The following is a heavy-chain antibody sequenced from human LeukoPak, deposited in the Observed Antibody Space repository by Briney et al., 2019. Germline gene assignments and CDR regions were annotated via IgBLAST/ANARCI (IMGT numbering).Heavy chain of an antibody. CDR2: INWNGVNT. Sequence: GGSLRLSCAASGFTFEDFGMHWVRQVPGKGLEWVSGINWNGVNTDYVESLKGRLTISRDNAKNFVYLQMNNLRVEDTAFYFCARGRGSGWRYLDYWGQGILVTVSS. D-gene: IGHD6-19*01. V-gene: IGHV3-20*04. J-gene: IGHJ4*02. CDR1: GFTFEDFG. CDR3: ARGRGSGWRYLDY.